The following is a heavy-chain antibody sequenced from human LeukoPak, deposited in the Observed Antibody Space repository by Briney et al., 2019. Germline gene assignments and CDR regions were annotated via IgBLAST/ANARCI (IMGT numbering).Heavy chain of an antibody. CDR2: ISGSGGST. CDR3: AKDLYRRNHDPDYFDY. D-gene: IGHD1-14*01. Sequence: GGSLRLSCAASGFTFSSYAMSWVRQAPGKGLEWVSAISGSGGSTYYADSVKGRFTISRDNSKNTLYLQMSSLRAEDTAVYYCAKDLYRRNHDPDYFDYWGQGTLVTVSS. J-gene: IGHJ4*02. CDR1: GFTFSSYA. V-gene: IGHV3-23*01.